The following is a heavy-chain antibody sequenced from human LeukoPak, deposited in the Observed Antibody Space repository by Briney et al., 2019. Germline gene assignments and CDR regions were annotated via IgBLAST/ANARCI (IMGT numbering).Heavy chain of an antibody. Sequence: ASVKVSCKASGYTFTGYYMHWVRQAPGQGLEWMGWINPNSGGTNYAQKFQGRVTMTRDTSISTAYMELSRLRPDDTAVYYCARDGYDCSGGSCYSEFYYYYMDVWGKGTTVTVSS. CDR3: ARDGYDCSGGSCYSEFYYYYMDV. J-gene: IGHJ6*03. D-gene: IGHD2-15*01. CDR1: GYTFTGYY. V-gene: IGHV1-2*02. CDR2: INPNSGGT.